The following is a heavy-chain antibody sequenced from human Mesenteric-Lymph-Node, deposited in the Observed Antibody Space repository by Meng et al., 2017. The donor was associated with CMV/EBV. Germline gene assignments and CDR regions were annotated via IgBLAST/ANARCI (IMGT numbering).Heavy chain of an antibody. V-gene: IGHV3-48*04. CDR2: ISKSSSTI. CDR1: GFTFSNYS. CDR3: ATRGQAPAN. Sequence: GESLKISCAASGFTFSNYSMNWVRQAPGKGLEWFSYISKSSSTIYYAGSVKGRFTISRDNAKNSLYLQMNSLSVDDTAVYYCATRGQAPANWGQGTLVTVSS. J-gene: IGHJ4*02.